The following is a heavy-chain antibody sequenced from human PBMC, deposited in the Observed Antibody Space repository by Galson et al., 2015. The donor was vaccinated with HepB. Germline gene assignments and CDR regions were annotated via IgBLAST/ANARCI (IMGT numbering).Heavy chain of an antibody. D-gene: IGHD3-22*01. J-gene: IGHJ3*01. V-gene: IGHV7-4-1*02. CDR3: ARDLSLYVDRSGYFDAFDL. CDR1: GYTFTSSP. Sequence: SVKVSCKASGYTFTSSPMNWMRQAPGQGLEWMGWINTNTGNPTYGQGFTGRFVFSLDTSVSTAYMQISSLEAGDTGVYYCARDLSLYVDRSGYFDAFDLWGQGTMVTVSS. CDR2: INTNTGNP.